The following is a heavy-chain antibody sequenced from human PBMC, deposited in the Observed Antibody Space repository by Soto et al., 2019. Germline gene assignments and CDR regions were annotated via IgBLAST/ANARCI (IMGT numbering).Heavy chain of an antibody. CDR1: GYSFTNYW. V-gene: IGHV5-51*01. Sequence: GESLKISCNGSGYSFTNYWIGWVRQMPGKGLEGMGFIYPGDSDTRYSPSFQGQVTISADKSISPAYLQWSSLKASDTALSYSARRAVPSLNIWWFDPWGQGTLVTVSS. J-gene: IGHJ5*02. CDR2: IYPGDSDT. CDR3: ARRAVPSLNIWWFDP. D-gene: IGHD3-9*01.